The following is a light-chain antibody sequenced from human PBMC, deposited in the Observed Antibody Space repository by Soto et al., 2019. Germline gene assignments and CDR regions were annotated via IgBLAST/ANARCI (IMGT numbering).Light chain of an antibody. J-gene: IGKJ1*01. CDR2: GAA. V-gene: IGKV1-27*01. Sequence: DIQMTQSPSSLSASVGDRVTITCRASQGISSYLAWYQQRPGKGPKLLIYGAATLQSGVPSRFSGSGSGTYFTLTISSLQPEDVATYYCQKYDSAPWTFGQGTKVEIK. CDR1: QGISSY. CDR3: QKYDSAPWT.